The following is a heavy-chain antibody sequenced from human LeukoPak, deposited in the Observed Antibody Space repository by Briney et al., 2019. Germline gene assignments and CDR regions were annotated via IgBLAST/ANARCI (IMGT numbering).Heavy chain of an antibody. CDR3: AHRWVGSSWYWVYFDY. D-gene: IGHD6-13*01. V-gene: IGHV2-5*02. CDR1: GFSLRTSGVG. CDR2: IYWDDDK. Sequence: SGPTLVKPTQTLTLTCTFSGFSLRTSGVGVGWIRQAPGKALEWLALIYWDDDKRYSPSLKSRLTITKDTSKNQVVLSMTDMDPVDTATYYCAHRWVGSSWYWVYFDYWGPGTLVTVSS. J-gene: IGHJ4*02.